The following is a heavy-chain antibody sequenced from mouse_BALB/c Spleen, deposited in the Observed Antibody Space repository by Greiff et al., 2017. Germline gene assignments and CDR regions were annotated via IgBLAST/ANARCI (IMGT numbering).Heavy chain of an antibody. CDR1: GYTFTNYW. CDR2: IYPGVGYT. J-gene: IGHJ2*01. D-gene: IGHD4-1*01. CDR3: ARCLTGDDAYDFDY. Sequence: QVQLQQSGAELVRPGTSVKISCKASGYTFTNYWLGWVKQRPGHGLEWIGDIYPGVGYTNYNEKFKGKATLTADTSSSTAYMQLSSLTSEDSAVYCGARCLTGDDAYDFDYWGQGTTLTVSS. V-gene: IGHV1-63*02.